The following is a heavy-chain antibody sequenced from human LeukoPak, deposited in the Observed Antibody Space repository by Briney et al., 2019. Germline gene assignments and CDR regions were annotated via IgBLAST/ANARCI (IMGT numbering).Heavy chain of an antibody. CDR3: ARAVAGTKGYYYGMDV. D-gene: IGHD6-19*01. CDR2: ISYDGSNK. CDR1: GFTFSSYA. Sequence: PGGSLRLSCAASGFTFSSYAMHWVRQAPGKGLEWVAVISYDGSNKYYADSVKGRFTISRDNSKNTLYLQMNSLRAEDTAVYYCARAVAGTKGYYYGMDVWGQGTTVTVSS. J-gene: IGHJ6*02. V-gene: IGHV3-30-3*01.